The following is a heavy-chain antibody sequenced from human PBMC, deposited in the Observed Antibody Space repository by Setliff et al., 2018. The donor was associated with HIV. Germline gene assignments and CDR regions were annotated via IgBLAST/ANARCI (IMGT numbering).Heavy chain of an antibody. V-gene: IGHV1-3*01. CDR3: ASPADSSGYYPYDAFDI. J-gene: IGHJ3*02. D-gene: IGHD3-22*01. Sequence: ASVKVSCKASGYTFTSYAMHWVRQAPGQRLEWMGWINAGNGNIRYSPKFQGRVTLTTDELMKTAYMELSSLRSEDTAVYYCASPADSSGYYPYDAFDIWGQGTMVTVSS. CDR1: GYTFTSYA. CDR2: INAGNGNI.